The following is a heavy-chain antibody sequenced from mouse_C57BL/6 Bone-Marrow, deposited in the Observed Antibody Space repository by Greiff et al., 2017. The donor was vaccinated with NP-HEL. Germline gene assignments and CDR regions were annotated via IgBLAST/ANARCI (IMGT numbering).Heavy chain of an antibody. Sequence: VMLVESGPELVKPGASVKISCKASGYTFTDYYINWVKQRPGQGLEWIGWIFPGSGSTYYNEKFKGKATLTVDKSSSTAYMLLSSLTSEDSAVYFCARWGDYDNLDYWGQGTTLTVSS. CDR2: IFPGSGST. J-gene: IGHJ2*01. CDR3: ARWGDYDNLDY. CDR1: GYTFTDYY. D-gene: IGHD2-4*01. V-gene: IGHV1-75*01.